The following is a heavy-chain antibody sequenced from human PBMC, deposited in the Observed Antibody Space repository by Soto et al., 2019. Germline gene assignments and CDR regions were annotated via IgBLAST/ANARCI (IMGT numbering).Heavy chain of an antibody. CDR1: GGSISSGGYS. Sequence: PSETLSLTCAVSGGSISSGGYSWSWIRQPPGKGLEWIGYIYHSGTTYYNPSLKSRVTISVDRSKNQFSLKLRSVTAADTAVYYCARAPVSDRGGSSWFSRFDPRGQGTLVTVSS. J-gene: IGHJ5*02. V-gene: IGHV4-30-2*01. D-gene: IGHD6-13*01. CDR3: ARAPVSDRGGSSWFSRFDP. CDR2: IYHSGTT.